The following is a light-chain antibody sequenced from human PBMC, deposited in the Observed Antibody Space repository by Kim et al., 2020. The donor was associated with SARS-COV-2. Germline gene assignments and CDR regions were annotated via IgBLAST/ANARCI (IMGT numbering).Light chain of an antibody. CDR3: ASWDDGLNGPV. CDR2: RNH. J-gene: IGLJ3*02. V-gene: IGLV1-47*01. Sequence: SVTISGSGSMSNLGNNLVYWYQQLPGAAPKLLVYRNHERPSGVPDRFSGSKSDTSASLAITGLRSADEADYYCASWDDGLNGPVFGGGTQLTVL. CDR1: MSNLGNNL.